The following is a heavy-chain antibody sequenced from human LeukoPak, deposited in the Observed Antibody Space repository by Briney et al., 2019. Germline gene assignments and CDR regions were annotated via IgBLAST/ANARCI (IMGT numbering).Heavy chain of an antibody. V-gene: IGHV4-39*01. D-gene: IGHD4-17*01. CDR3: ARPGGDYYYFVS. CDR2: IYHGGDT. Sequence: PSETLSLTCTVSGGSLTISTNYWGWIRQPPGKGLEWIGSIYHGGDTYYNPSLKSRLTISVDTSTNQFSLKLTSVTAADTAVYYCARPGGDYYYFVSWGQGTLVAVSS. J-gene: IGHJ4*02. CDR1: GGSLTISTNY.